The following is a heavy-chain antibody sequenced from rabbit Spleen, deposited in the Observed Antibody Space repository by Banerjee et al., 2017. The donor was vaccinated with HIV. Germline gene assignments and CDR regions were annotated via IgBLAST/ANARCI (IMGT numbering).Heavy chain of an antibody. CDR3: VRGASSSGYYSL. J-gene: IGHJ3*01. CDR2: IDPVFGAT. D-gene: IGHD1-1*01. Sequence: QEQLVESGGGLVQPGGSLKLSCKASAFDFSSGGVSWVRQAPGKGLEWIGYIDPVFGATYYAPWANGRFTISSQNAQNTLYLQLNSLTVADTATYFCVRGASSSGYYSLWGQGTLVTVS. CDR1: AFDFSSGG. V-gene: IGHV1S47*01.